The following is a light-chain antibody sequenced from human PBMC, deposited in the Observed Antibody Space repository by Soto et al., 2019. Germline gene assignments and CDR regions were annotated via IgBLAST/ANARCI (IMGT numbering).Light chain of an antibody. J-gene: IGLJ1*01. CDR3: CSYAGSSTYV. V-gene: IGLV2-23*02. CDR2: DVS. CDR1: SSDVGSYNF. Sequence: QSVLTQPRSVSGSPGQSVTISCTGTSSDVGSYNFVSWYQQHPGKAPKLMIYDVSKRPSGVSHRFSGSKSGNTASLTISGLQAEDEADYYCCSYAGSSTYVFGTGTKVTVL.